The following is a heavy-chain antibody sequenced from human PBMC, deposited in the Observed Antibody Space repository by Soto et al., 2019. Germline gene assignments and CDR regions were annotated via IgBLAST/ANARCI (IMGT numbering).Heavy chain of an antibody. V-gene: IGHV4-34*01. J-gene: IGHJ4*02. CDR1: GGSLSGYY. CDR2: IKDGGYT. D-gene: IGHD5-12*01. CDR3: ARGQEGVVATH. Sequence: QVQLQQWGAGLLKPSETLSLNCAVNGGSLSGYYWSWIRQPPGKGLEWIGEIKDGGYTNYSPSLKIRATISSDTSNCQFSLRLNSVTAADTGLYYCARGQEGVVATHWDQGALVTVSS.